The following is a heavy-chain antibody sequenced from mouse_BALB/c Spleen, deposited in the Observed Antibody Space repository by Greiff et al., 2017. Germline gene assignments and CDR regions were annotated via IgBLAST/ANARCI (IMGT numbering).Heavy chain of an antibody. V-gene: IGHV7-3*02. J-gene: IGHJ4*01. CDR3: ARDYYGNSYAMDY. D-gene: IGHD2-1*01. CDR2: IRNKANGYTT. CDR1: GFTFTDYY. Sequence: EVQRVESGGGLVQPGGSLRLSCATSGFTFTDYYMSWVRQPPGKALEWLGFIRNKANGYTTEYSASVKGRFTISRDNSQSILYLQMNTLRAEDSATYYCARDYYGNSYAMDYWGQGTSVTVSS.